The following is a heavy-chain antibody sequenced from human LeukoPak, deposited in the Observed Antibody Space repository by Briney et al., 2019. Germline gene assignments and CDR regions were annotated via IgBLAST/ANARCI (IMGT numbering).Heavy chain of an antibody. J-gene: IGHJ5*02. V-gene: IGHV4-34*01. CDR3: ARVSPGRSYYYGSGSYSNWFDP. CDR2: INHSGST. CDR1: GGSFSGYY. Sequence: SETLSLTCAVYGGSFSGYYWSWIRQPPGKGLEWIGEINHSGSTSYNPSLKSRVTISVDTSKNQFSLKLSSVTAADTAVYYCARVSPGRSYYYGSGSYSNWFDPWGQGTLVTVSS. D-gene: IGHD3-10*01.